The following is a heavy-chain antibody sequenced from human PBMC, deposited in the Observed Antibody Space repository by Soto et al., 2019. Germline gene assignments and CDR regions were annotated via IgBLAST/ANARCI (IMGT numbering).Heavy chain of an antibody. D-gene: IGHD7-27*01. CDR3: AKDANPNYWGREIDY. CDR1: EFTFSSSA. J-gene: IGHJ4*02. CDR2: ISGSGDTS. V-gene: IGHV3-23*01. Sequence: EVPLLESGGGLVPPGGSLSLSCAASEFTFSSSAMSWVRQAPGKGLEWVSAISGSGDTSYYADSVKGRFTISRDNSKNTLYLQMNSLRAEDTDRYYCAKDANPNYWGREIDYWGQGTLVTVSS.